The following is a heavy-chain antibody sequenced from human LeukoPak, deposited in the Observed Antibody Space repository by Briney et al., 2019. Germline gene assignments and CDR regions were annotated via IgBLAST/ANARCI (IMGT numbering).Heavy chain of an antibody. CDR1: GFTFSSYS. Sequence: PGGSLRLSCAASGFTFSSYSMNWVRQAPGKGLEWVSSISSSSSYIYYADSVKGRFTISRDNAKNSLYLQINSLRAEDSAVYYWAGNRTTVVTPKHFDYLGQGTLVTVSS. D-gene: IGHD4-23*01. J-gene: IGHJ4*02. V-gene: IGHV3-21*01. CDR3: AGNRTTVVTPKHFDY. CDR2: ISSSSSYI.